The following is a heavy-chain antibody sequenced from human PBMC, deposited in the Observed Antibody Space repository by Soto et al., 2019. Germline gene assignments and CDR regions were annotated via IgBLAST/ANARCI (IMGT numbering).Heavy chain of an antibody. Sequence: EVQLVESGGGLVQPGGSLRLSCAASGFTFSSYWMSWVRQAPGKGLEWVANIKEDGSERYYVDSVKGRFTISRDNAKNSLYLQMNSLRAEDTAVYYCARAIGADKEDYWGQGTLVTVSS. CDR2: IKEDGSER. CDR3: ARAIGADKEDY. CDR1: GFTFSSYW. D-gene: IGHD3-10*01. J-gene: IGHJ4*02. V-gene: IGHV3-7*04.